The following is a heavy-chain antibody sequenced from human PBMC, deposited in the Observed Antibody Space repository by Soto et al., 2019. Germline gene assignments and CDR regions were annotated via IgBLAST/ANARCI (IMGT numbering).Heavy chain of an antibody. CDR3: TRVGGSVSGMDV. Sequence: EVQLVESGGGLVQPGGSLRLSCAASGFTFSIYWMHWVRQAPGKGPVWVSRIDNAGSSARYADSVKGRFTISRDNAKKTGYLQMSSLRAEDTAVYYCTRVGGSVSGMDVWGQGTTVTVSS. V-gene: IGHV3-74*01. D-gene: IGHD2-15*01. CDR1: GFTFSIYW. J-gene: IGHJ6*02. CDR2: IDNAGSSA.